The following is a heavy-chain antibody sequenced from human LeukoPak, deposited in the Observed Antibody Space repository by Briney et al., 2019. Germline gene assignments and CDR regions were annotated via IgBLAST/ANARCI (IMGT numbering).Heavy chain of an antibody. CDR3: ARDLAVAGTNYFDF. J-gene: IGHJ4*02. Sequence: PSETLSLTRSVSGDSISTNEWWSWVRQPPGKGLEWIGEVFHSGSTNYNPSLKSRVTISIDKSKNQFSLEVTSVTAADTAIYYCARDLAVAGTNYFDFWGQGVLVTVSS. D-gene: IGHD6-19*01. CDR1: GDSISTNEW. V-gene: IGHV4-4*02. CDR2: VFHSGST.